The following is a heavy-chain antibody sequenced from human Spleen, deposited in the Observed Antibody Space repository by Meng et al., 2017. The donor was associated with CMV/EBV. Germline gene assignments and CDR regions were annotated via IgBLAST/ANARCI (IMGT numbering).Heavy chain of an antibody. V-gene: IGHV1-8*03. J-gene: IGHJ4*02. D-gene: IGHD1-14*01. Sequence: RYTFTSYDINWVRQAPGQGLEWMGWMNPNSGNTGYAQKFQGRVTITRNTSISTAYMELSSLRSEDTAVYYCARGSAEVARWNQPFDYWGQGTLVTVSS. CDR3: ARGSAEVARWNQPFDY. CDR1: RYTFTSYD. CDR2: MNPNSGNT.